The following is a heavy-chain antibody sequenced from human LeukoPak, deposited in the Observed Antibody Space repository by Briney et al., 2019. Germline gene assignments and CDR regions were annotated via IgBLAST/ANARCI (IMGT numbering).Heavy chain of an antibody. D-gene: IGHD6-13*01. J-gene: IGHJ4*02. Sequence: ASVKVSCKASGYTFTGYYMHWVRQAPGQGLEWMGWINPNSGGTNYAQKFQGRVTMTRDTSISTAYMELSRLRSDDTAVYYCARDSRPIFEWQQLGGNYWGQGTLVTVSS. CDR2: INPNSGGT. V-gene: IGHV1-2*02. CDR1: GYTFTGYY. CDR3: ARDSRPIFEWQQLGGNY.